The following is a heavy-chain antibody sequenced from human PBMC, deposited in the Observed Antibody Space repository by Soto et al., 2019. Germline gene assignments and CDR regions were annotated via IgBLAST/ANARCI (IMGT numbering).Heavy chain of an antibody. CDR2: IYYSGST. J-gene: IGHJ5*02. CDR3: ARVQLELRGGWFNP. D-gene: IGHD1-7*01. CDR1: GGSISSGGYY. Sequence: SETLSLTCTVSGGSISSGGYYWSWIRQHPGKGLEWIGYIYYSGSTYYNPSLKSRVTISVDTSKNQFSLKLSSVTAADTAVYYCARVQLELRGGWFNPWGQGTLVTVSS. V-gene: IGHV4-31*03.